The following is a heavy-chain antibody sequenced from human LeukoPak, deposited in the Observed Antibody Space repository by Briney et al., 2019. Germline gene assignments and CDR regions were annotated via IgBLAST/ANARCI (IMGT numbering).Heavy chain of an antibody. J-gene: IGHJ4*02. D-gene: IGHD1/OR15-1a*01. V-gene: IGHV4-61*08. CDR2: IYYRGTT. CDR3: ARGRTPTDY. CDR1: GGSISSGGYS. Sequence: PSETLSLTCAVSGGSISSGGYSWSWIRQPPGKGLEWIGCIYYRGTTNHNPSLKSRVSISVDTSKNQFSLKLSSVTAADTAVYYCARGRTPTDYRGQGTLVTVSS.